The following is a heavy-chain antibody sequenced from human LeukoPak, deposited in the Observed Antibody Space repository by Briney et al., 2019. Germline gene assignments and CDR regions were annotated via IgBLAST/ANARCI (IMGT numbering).Heavy chain of an antibody. D-gene: IGHD3-3*01. Sequence: ASVKVSCKASGYTFTSYYMQGGGQAPGQGLEGRGIINPSGGSTNYAQKFKGRETMTRDTSTSTVYMELSSLRSEDTAVYYCARNGRFGVVIKWFDPWGQGTLVTVSS. J-gene: IGHJ5*02. CDR3: ARNGRFGVVIKWFDP. V-gene: IGHV1-46*01. CDR2: INPSGGST. CDR1: GYTFTSYY.